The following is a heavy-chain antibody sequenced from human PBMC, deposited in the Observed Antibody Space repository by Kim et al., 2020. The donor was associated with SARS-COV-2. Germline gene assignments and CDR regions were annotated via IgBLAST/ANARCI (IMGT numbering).Heavy chain of an antibody. J-gene: IGHJ1*01. CDR3: VRPEVAGKKLLSAYFQH. V-gene: IGHV3-64D*06. D-gene: IGHD6-19*01. Sequence: GGSLRLSCSASGFTFSSYAMHWVRQAPGKGLEYVSAISSNGGSTYYADSVKGRFTISRDNSKNTLYLQMSSLRAEDTAVYYCVRPEVAGKKLLSAYFQHWGQGTLVTVSS. CDR2: ISSNGGST. CDR1: GFTFSSYA.